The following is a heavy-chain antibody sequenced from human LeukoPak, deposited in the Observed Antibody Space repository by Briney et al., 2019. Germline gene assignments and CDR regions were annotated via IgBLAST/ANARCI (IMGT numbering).Heavy chain of an antibody. CDR1: GFTFSDYY. J-gene: IGHJ4*02. CDR3: ARELWFGAVRLDY. Sequence: NPGGSLRLSCAASGFTFSDYYMSWIRQAPGKGLEWVSYISSSGSTIYYADSVKGRFTISRDNAKNSLYLQMNSLRAGDTAVYYCARELWFGAVRLDYWGQGTLVTVSS. CDR2: ISSSGSTI. D-gene: IGHD3-10*01. V-gene: IGHV3-11*01.